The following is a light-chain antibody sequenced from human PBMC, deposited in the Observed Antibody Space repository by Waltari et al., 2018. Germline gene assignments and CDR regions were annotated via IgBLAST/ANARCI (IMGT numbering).Light chain of an antibody. CDR3: ATWDNSLTAVV. CDR2: YNY. CDR1: SSNIGNYF. J-gene: IGLJ2*01. V-gene: IGLV1-51*01. Sequence: QSVLPQPPSVSAAPGPKVTPSCSGISSNIGNYFVSTYHQHPGTTPKLLIHYNYKRPSGHPGRFSAAKSGTSATLDSTGLQIRDEADYYCATWDNSLTAVVFGGGTKLTVL.